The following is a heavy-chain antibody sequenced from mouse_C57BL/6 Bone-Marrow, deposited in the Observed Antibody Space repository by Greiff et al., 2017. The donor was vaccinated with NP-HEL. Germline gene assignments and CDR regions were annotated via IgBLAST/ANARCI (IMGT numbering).Heavy chain of an antibody. CDR3: AREEGTTVANFDY. CDR1: GYTFPSYG. CDR2: IYPRSGNT. J-gene: IGHJ2*01. V-gene: IGHV1-81*01. D-gene: IGHD1-1*01. Sequence: VQLQQSGAELARPGASVKLSCKASGYTFPSYGISWVKQRTGQGLEWIGEIYPRSGNTYYNEKFKGKATLTADKSSSTAYMELRSLTSEDSAVYFCAREEGTTVANFDYWGQGTTLTVSS.